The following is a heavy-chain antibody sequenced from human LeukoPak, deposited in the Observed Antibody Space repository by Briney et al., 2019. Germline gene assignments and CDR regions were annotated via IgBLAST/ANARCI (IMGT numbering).Heavy chain of an antibody. V-gene: IGHV4-34*01. J-gene: IGHJ6*03. Sequence: PSETLSLTCAVYGGSFSDYFWSWIRQPPGKGLEWIGEIDHSGGTNYNPSLKSRVTISVDTSKNQFSLKLTSVTAADAAVYYCARMRGGGIGYSNYMDVWGKGTTVIVSS. CDR3: ARMRGGGIGYSNYMDV. CDR2: IDHSGGT. D-gene: IGHD2-15*01. CDR1: GGSFSDYF.